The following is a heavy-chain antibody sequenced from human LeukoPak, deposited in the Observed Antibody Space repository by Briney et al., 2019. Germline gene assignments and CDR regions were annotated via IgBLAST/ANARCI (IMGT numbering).Heavy chain of an antibody. V-gene: IGHV3-74*01. D-gene: IGHD6-13*01. CDR1: GFPFRSNW. CDR3: ARKVAGGTGYFDY. Sequence: GGSLRLSCAASGFPFRSNWMHWVRQAPGRGLVWVSGINGDGINTNYADSVKGRFTISRDNAKNTLYLQMNSLRAEDTAVYFCARKVAGGTGYFDYWGQGTLVTVSS. J-gene: IGHJ4*02. CDR2: INGDGINT.